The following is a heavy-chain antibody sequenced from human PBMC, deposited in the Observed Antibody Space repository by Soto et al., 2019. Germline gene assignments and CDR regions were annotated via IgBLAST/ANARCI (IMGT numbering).Heavy chain of an antibody. D-gene: IGHD6-13*01. V-gene: IGHV3-53*01. CDR3: ARNSSPGGMDV. CDR1: GFIVSSNY. CDR2: ISSGDDT. J-gene: IGHJ6*02. Sequence: EVQLVVSGGGLIQPGGSLRLSCAASGFIVSSNYMTWVRQAPGKGLEWVSVISSGDDTYYADSMKGRFTISRDNSKNEVYLQMDNLRVEDTAVYYCARNSSPGGMDVWRQGTTVTVSS.